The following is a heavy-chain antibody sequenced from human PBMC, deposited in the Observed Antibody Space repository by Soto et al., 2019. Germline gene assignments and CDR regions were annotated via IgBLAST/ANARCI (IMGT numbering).Heavy chain of an antibody. CDR1: GYTLTSYA. Sequence: APVKGSCQGSGYTLTSYAIHLGGPAPRQRLEWMGWINAGNGNTKYSQKFQGRVTITRDTSASTAYMELSSLRSEDTAVYYCAREIGSGSYYYGMDVWGQGTTVTVSS. J-gene: IGHJ6*02. CDR3: AREIGSGSYYYGMDV. CDR2: INAGNGNT. D-gene: IGHD1-26*01. V-gene: IGHV1-3*01.